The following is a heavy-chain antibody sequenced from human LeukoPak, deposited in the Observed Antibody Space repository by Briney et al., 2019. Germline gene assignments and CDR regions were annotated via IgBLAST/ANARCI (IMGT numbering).Heavy chain of an antibody. Sequence: GGSLRLSCAASRFTFSNSWMSWVRLAPGKGMEWVANIKQDGSEKYYVDSVKGRFTISRDNAKNSLYLQMNSLRAEDTAVYYCAGCSTVTTYYYSYYMDIWGKGTTDTVSS. J-gene: IGHJ6*03. CDR1: RFTFSNSW. D-gene: IGHD4-17*01. CDR3: AGCSTVTTYYYSYYMDI. V-gene: IGHV3-7*01. CDR2: IKQDGSEK.